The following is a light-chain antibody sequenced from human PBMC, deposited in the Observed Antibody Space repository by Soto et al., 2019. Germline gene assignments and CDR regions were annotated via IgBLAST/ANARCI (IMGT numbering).Light chain of an antibody. Sequence: QSVLTQPASVSGSPGQSITISCTGTSSDVGGYNYVSWYQQHPGKAPKLMIYDVSNRPSGVSIRFSGSKSGNTASLTISGLQAEDEADYYCSSYTSSSTRVFGNGTKVTVL. CDR1: SSDVGGYNY. V-gene: IGLV2-14*01. J-gene: IGLJ1*01. CDR3: SSYTSSSTRV. CDR2: DVS.